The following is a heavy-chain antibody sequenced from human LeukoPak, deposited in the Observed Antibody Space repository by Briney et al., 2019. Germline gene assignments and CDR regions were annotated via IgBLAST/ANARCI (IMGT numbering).Heavy chain of an antibody. D-gene: IGHD5-18*01. CDR2: IYYSGST. J-gene: IGHJ4*02. CDR3: ASTRGYSYGYYRY. V-gene: IGHV4-39*07. Sequence: GWVRQAPGKGLEWIGSIYYSGSTYYNPSLKSRVTISVDTSKNQFSLKLSSVTAADTAVYYCASTRGYSYGYYRYWGQGTLVTVSS.